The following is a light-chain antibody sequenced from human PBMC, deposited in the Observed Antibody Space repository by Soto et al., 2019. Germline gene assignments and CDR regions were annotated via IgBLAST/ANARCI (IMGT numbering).Light chain of an antibody. CDR2: GAS. V-gene: IGKV3-20*01. J-gene: IGKJ2*01. Sequence: EIVLTQSPGTLSLSPGERATLSCRASQSVSGSSLAWYQHKPGQAPRLLIYGASSRATGIPDRFSGSGSGIDFTFIISRLEPEDVGMYYWHQYVSFPHTFGQGTELETK. CDR3: HQYVSFPHT. CDR1: QSVSGSS.